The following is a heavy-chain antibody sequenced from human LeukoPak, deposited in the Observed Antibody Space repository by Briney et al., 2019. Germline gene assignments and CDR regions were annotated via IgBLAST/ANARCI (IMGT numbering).Heavy chain of an antibody. CDR2: IIPIFGTA. J-gene: IGHJ6*02. D-gene: IGHD3-22*01. V-gene: IGHV1-69*01. CDR3: ARDISGYFGFMDV. CDR1: GFTFSSYA. Sequence: GRSLRLSCAASGFTFSSYAISWVRQAPGQGLEWMGGIIPIFGTANYAQKFQGRVTITADESTSTAYMELRSLRSDDTAVYYCARDISGYFGFMDVWGQGTTVTVSS.